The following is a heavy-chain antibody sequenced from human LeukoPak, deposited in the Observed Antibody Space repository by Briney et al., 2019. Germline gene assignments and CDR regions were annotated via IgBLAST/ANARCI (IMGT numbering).Heavy chain of an antibody. V-gene: IGHV4-4*07. Sequence: SETLSLTCTVSGGSISSYYWSWIRQPAGKGLEWIGRIYTSGSTNYNPSLKSRVTMSVDTSKNQFSLKLSSVTAADTAVYYCARVNLDSSSSAFFGYWGQGTLVTVSS. CDR2: IYTSGST. D-gene: IGHD6-6*01. J-gene: IGHJ4*02. CDR3: ARVNLDSSSSAFFGY. CDR1: GGSISSYY.